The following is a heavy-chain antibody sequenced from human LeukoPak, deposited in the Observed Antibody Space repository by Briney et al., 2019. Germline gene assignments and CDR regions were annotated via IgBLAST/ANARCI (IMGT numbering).Heavy chain of an antibody. Sequence: SETLSLTCAVYGGSFSGYYWSWIRQPPGKGLEWIGEINHSGSTNYNPSRKSRVTISVDTSKNQFSLKLSSVTAADTAVYYCARGPRGYDFWSGYYRAYYFDYWGQGTLVTVSS. CDR1: GGSFSGYY. CDR3: ARGPRGYDFWSGYYRAYYFDY. D-gene: IGHD3-3*01. J-gene: IGHJ4*02. V-gene: IGHV4-34*01. CDR2: INHSGST.